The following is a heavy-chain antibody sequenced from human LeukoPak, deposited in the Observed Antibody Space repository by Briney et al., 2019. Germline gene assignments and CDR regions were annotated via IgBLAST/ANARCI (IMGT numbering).Heavy chain of an antibody. Sequence: PGGSLRLSCAASVFSFTSYSMNWVRQAPGEGLEWVSSISSSGSNIYYADSVKGGFTISSNNTHNSLYLQMNRLRAEDTAVYYCKADGLQFRRGPLDLDYWGQGTLVTVSS. CDR3: KADGLQFRRGPLDLDY. J-gene: IGHJ4*02. V-gene: IGHV3-21*01. CDR2: ISSSGSNI. CDR1: VFSFTSYS. D-gene: IGHD5-24*01.